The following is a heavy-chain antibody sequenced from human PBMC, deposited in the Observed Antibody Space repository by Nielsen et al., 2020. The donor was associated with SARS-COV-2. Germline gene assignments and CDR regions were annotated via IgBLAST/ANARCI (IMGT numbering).Heavy chain of an antibody. D-gene: IGHD6-13*01. CDR3: ARDYGSSWYFGMDV. Sequence: VTVSCQASGYTFTSYAFSWVRQAPGQGLEWMGGIIPIFGTANYAQKFQGRVTITADESTSTAYMELSSLRSEDTAVYYCARDYGSSWYFGMDVWGQGTTVTVSS. CDR1: GYTFTSYA. CDR2: IIPIFGTA. V-gene: IGHV1-69*13. J-gene: IGHJ6*02.